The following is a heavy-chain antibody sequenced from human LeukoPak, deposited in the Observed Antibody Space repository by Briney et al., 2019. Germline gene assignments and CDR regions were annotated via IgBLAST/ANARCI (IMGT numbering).Heavy chain of an antibody. V-gene: IGHV3-23*01. CDR2: ITNNQGKT. CDR1: GFAVSRRA. D-gene: IGHD3-16*01. CDR3: AKDHPSYGRPAFYS. Sequence: GGSLRLSCPSSGFAVSRRAMSWVRQAAGKGLEGVCSITNNQGKTYYAYAGMGRFTLSRDRSEKTAALQMNNLRVGDTGLYFRAKDHPSYGRPAFYSCGQGTLITVSS. J-gene: IGHJ4*02.